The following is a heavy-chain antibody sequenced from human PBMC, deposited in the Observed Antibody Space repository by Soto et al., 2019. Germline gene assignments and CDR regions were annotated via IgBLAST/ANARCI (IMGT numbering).Heavy chain of an antibody. D-gene: IGHD2-15*01. V-gene: IGHV4-59*01. CDR1: GGSISSYY. CDR2: TYYSGST. J-gene: IGHJ5*02. Sequence: KSSETLSLTCTVSGGSISSYYWSWIRQPPGKGLEWIGYTYYSGSTNYNPSLKSRVTMSVDTSKNQFSLKLNSVTAADTAVYYCARTYCSGANCYPGGNWFDPWGQGTQVNV. CDR3: ARTYCSGANCYPGGNWFDP.